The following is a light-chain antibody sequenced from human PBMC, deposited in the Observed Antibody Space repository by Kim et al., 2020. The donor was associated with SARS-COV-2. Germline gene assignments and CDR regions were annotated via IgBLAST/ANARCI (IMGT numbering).Light chain of an antibody. J-gene: IGKJ1*01. Sequence: PGERATFSCRASQSINNNYLAWYQQKPAQAPRLLIYGASTRATGIPDRFSGSGSGTDFTLTISRLEPEDFAVYYCQQYGTSPPWTFGQGTKVDIK. CDR1: QSINNNY. CDR3: QQYGTSPPWT. V-gene: IGKV3-20*01. CDR2: GAS.